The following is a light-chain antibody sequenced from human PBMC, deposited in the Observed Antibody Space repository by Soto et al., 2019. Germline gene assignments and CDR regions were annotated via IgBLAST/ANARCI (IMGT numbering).Light chain of an antibody. CDR1: QSVSSSY. V-gene: IGKV3-20*01. CDR3: QQYDSSPRT. CDR2: GAS. Sequence: EIVLTQSPGTLSLSPGERATLSCRASQSVSSSYLAWYQQKPGQAPRLLIYGASSRATGIPDRFSGSGSGTDFTLTISRLEPEEFAVYYFQQYDSSPRTFGKGTKVEIK. J-gene: IGKJ1*01.